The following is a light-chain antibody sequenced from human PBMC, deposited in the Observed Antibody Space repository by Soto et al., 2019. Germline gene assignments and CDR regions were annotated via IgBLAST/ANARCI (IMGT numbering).Light chain of an antibody. CDR2: DVS. CDR3: NSYSSSPLAYV. V-gene: IGLV2-14*03. J-gene: IGLJ1*01. CDR1: SSDVGGYNY. Sequence: QSALTQPASVSGSPGQSITISCTGTSSDVGGYNYVSWYQHHPGKAPKLMIYDVSNRPSGVSNRFSGSKSGNTASLTISGLKDEHQADYYCNSYSSSPLAYVFGTGTKLTVL.